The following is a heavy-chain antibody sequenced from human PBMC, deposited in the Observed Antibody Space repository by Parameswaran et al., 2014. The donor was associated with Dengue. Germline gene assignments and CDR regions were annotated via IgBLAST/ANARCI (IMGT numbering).Heavy chain of an antibody. CDR2: ISAYNGNT. Sequence: WVRQAPGQGLEWMGWISAYNGNTNYAQKLQGRVTMTTDTSTSTAYMELRSLRSDDTAVYYCARDGGYCSGGSCCETRYYYGMDVWGQGTTVTVSS. CDR3: ARDGGYCSGGSCCETRYYYGMDV. V-gene: IGHV1-18*01. J-gene: IGHJ6*02. D-gene: IGHD2-15*01.